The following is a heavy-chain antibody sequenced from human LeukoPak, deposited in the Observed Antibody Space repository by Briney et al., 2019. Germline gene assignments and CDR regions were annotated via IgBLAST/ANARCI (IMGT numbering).Heavy chain of an antibody. D-gene: IGHD1-20*01. Sequence: ASVKVSCKASGYTFTGHYMHWVRQAPGQGLEWMGWINPDGGSARLVPKFRGRVTMTRDTSITTAYMELSSLRSDDTAVYYCARDTSGHNSFDNWGQGTLVTVSS. J-gene: IGHJ4*02. CDR1: GYTFTGHY. V-gene: IGHV1-2*02. CDR2: INPDGGSA. CDR3: ARDTSGHNSFDN.